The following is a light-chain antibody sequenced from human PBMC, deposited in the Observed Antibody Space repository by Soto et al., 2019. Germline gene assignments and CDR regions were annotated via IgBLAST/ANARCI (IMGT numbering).Light chain of an antibody. CDR2: SSS. CDR3: QQTHTLPRT. Sequence: DVEMTQSPSSLSATVGDRVTITCRASQTVRKIVNWYQQNPGKVPAVLIHSSSTLYSGVPSRFRGRGSGTEFTLTTSGLRPGNFATNTAQQTHTLPRTFAQGTKVEMK. CDR1: QTVRKI. V-gene: IGKV1-39*01. J-gene: IGKJ1*01.